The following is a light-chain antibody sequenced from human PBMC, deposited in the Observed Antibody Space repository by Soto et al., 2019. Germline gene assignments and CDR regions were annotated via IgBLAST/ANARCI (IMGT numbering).Light chain of an antibody. CDR1: QSVSTN. Sequence: EILMTQSPASLSVSPGENATLSCRASQSVSTNWVWYQQKLGQSPRLLIYDASTRPTGIPARFGGMGSGTQFTLTITSLQSEDSAVYYCQQYHKWPPLTFGGGTKVEI. V-gene: IGKV3-15*01. CDR2: DAS. J-gene: IGKJ4*01. CDR3: QQYHKWPPLT.